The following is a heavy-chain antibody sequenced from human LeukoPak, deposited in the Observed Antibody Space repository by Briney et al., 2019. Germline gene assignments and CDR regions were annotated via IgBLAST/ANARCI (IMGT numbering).Heavy chain of an antibody. Sequence: SETLSLTCSVSGGSISSSSYYWGWIRQPPGKGLEWIGTIYYGGRTYYNPSLKSRVTMPVDTSKNQFSQKLSSVTAADTAIYYCATSVTSSSGWYYGYWGQGSLVTVSS. V-gene: IGHV4-39*01. J-gene: IGHJ4*02. CDR1: GGSISSSSYY. CDR3: ATSVTSSSGWYYGY. D-gene: IGHD6-19*01. CDR2: IYYGGRT.